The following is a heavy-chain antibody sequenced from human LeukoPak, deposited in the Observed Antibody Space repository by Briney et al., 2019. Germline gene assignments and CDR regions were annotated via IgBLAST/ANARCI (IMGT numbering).Heavy chain of an antibody. CDR3: ASLTYYYDNSGPA. CDR1: GGSFSNYY. D-gene: IGHD3-22*01. Sequence: PSETLSLTCAVYGGSFSNYYWSWLRQPPGKGLEWIGEINHSGGTNYNPSLKSRATISVDTSKNQFSLKLTSVTAADTAVYYCASLTYYYDNSGPAWGQGTLVTVSS. J-gene: IGHJ5*02. V-gene: IGHV4-34*01. CDR2: INHSGGT.